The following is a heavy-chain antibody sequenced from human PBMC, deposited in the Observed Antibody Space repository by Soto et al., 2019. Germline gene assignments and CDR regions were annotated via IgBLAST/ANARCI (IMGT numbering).Heavy chain of an antibody. V-gene: IGHV4-4*07. CDR2: IYTSGST. CDR3: ARDLWYYDSSGYYYPPKNWYFDL. Sequence: QVQLQESGPGLVKPSETLSLTCTVSGGSISSYYWSWIRQPAGKGLEWIGRIYTSGSTNYNPSLKRRVTMSVDTSKNQFSLKLSSVTAADTAVYYCARDLWYYDSSGYYYPPKNWYFDLWGRGTLVTVSS. D-gene: IGHD3-22*01. J-gene: IGHJ2*01. CDR1: GGSISSYY.